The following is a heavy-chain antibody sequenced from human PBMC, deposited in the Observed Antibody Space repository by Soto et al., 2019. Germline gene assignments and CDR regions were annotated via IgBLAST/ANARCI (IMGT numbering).Heavy chain of an antibody. CDR3: ATEMGATQGTFDN. CDR1: VFPFGANA. Sequence: GGSLRLSCVVSVFPFGANAMSWVRQAPGKGLEWVSGLSNTGRRTSYADSVKGRFNISRDNSENTVYLQMNSLRVEDTAVYYCATEMGATQGTFDNWGQGTLVTVSS. D-gene: IGHD1-26*01. V-gene: IGHV3-23*01. J-gene: IGHJ4*02. CDR2: LSNTGRRT.